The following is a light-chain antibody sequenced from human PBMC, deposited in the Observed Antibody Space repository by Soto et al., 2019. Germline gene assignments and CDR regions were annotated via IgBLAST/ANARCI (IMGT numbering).Light chain of an antibody. J-gene: IGLJ1*01. CDR3: AAWDASLNGYV. CDR2: SNN. V-gene: IGLV1-44*01. CDR1: SSNIGSNT. Sequence: QSVLTQPHSASGTPGQRVTISCSGSSSNIGSNTVNWYQQLPGTAPKLLIYSNNQRPSGVPDRFAGSKSGTSASLAISGLQAEDEADYYCAAWDASLNGYVFGTGTKGTVL.